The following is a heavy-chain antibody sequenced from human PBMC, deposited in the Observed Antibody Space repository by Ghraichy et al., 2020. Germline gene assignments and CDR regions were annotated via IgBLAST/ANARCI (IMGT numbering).Heavy chain of an antibody. Sequence: SGPTLVKPTQTLTLTCTFSGFSLSTSGVGVGWIRQPPGKALEWLALIYWDDDKRYSPSLKSRLTITKDTSKNQVVLTMTNMDPVDTATYYCAHYTYYDSSGYYVPPYYFDYWGQGTLVTISS. D-gene: IGHD3-22*01. J-gene: IGHJ4*02. V-gene: IGHV2-5*02. CDR1: GFSLSTSGVG. CDR2: IYWDDDK. CDR3: AHYTYYDSSGYYVPPYYFDY.